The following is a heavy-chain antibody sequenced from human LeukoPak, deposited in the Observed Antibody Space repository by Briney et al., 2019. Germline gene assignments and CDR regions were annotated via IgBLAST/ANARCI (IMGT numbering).Heavy chain of an antibody. D-gene: IGHD6-13*01. CDR2: IYYSGST. CDR1: GGSTSSYY. CDR3: ARGSVPYSSSWYHFDY. J-gene: IGHJ4*02. Sequence: SETLSLTCTVSGGSTSSYYWSWIRQPPGKGLEWIGYIYYSGSTNYNPSLKSRVTISVDTSKNQFSLKLSSVTAADTAVYYCARGSVPYSSSWYHFDYWGQGTLVTVSS. V-gene: IGHV4-59*01.